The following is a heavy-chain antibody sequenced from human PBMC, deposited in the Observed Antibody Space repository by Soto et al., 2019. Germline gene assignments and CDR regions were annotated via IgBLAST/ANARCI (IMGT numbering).Heavy chain of an antibody. Sequence: QVQLVESGGGVVQPGRSLRLSCAASGFTFSSYAIHWVRQAPGKGLEWVAVISYDGSNKYYADSVKGRFTISRDNSKNTLYLQMNSLRAEDTAMYYCARPLWRDDYNWGYFDLWGRGTLVTVSS. V-gene: IGHV3-30-3*01. CDR1: GFTFSSYA. CDR2: ISYDGSNK. CDR3: ARPLWRDDYNWGYFDL. J-gene: IGHJ2*01. D-gene: IGHD4-4*01.